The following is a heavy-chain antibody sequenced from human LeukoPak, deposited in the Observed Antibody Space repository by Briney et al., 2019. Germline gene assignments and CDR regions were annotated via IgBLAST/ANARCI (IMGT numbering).Heavy chain of an antibody. J-gene: IGHJ4*02. CDR3: ARGLAFDY. V-gene: IGHV4-34*01. CDR1: GGSFSGYY. Sequence: SETLSLTCAVYGGSFSGYYWSWIRQPPGKGLEWIGEINHSGSSNYNPSLKSRVTISVDTSKNQFSLKLSSVTAADTAVYYCARGLAFDYWGQGTLVTVSS. CDR2: INHSGSS.